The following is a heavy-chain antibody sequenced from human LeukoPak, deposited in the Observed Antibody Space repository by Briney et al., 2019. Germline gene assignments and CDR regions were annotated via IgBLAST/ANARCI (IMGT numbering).Heavy chain of an antibody. CDR3: ARDQGYYYYYYMDV. CDR2: IKQDGSEK. CDR1: GFTFSSYW. Sequence: GGSLRLSCAASGFTFSSYWMSWVRHAPGKGLEWVANIKQDGSEKYYVDSVKGRFTISRDNAKNSLYLQMNSLRAEDTAVYYCARDQGYYYYYYMDVWGKGTTVTVSS. J-gene: IGHJ6*03. V-gene: IGHV3-7*01.